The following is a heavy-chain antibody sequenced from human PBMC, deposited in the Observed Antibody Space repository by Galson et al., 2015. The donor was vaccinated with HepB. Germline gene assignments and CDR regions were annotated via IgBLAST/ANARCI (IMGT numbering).Heavy chain of an antibody. J-gene: IGHJ5*02. CDR2: ITPIFGSG. D-gene: IGHD2-2*02. V-gene: IGHV1-69*06. Sequence: SVKVSCKASGGTFSSHTISWVRQAPGQGLEWMGGITPIFGSGNYAQRFQGRVTITADKSKSTAYMELSSLRSEDTAVYYCARNWVSDIVVVPAAIGGWFDPWGQGTLVTVSS. CDR3: ARNWVSDIVVVPAAIGGWFDP. CDR1: GGTFSSHT.